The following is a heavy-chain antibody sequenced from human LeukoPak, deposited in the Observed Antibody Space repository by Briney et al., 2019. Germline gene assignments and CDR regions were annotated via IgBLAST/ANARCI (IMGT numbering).Heavy chain of an antibody. J-gene: IGHJ4*02. D-gene: IGHD4-11*01. CDR1: GFTFSSYV. V-gene: IGHV3-64*04. CDR3: AREGTV. Sequence: GGSLRLSCSASGFTFSSYVMHWVRQAPGKGLEYVSAIRSNGGSTYYADSVKGRFTISRDNSKNTLYLQMNSLRAEDTAVYYCAREGTVRGQGTLVTASS. CDR2: IRSNGGST.